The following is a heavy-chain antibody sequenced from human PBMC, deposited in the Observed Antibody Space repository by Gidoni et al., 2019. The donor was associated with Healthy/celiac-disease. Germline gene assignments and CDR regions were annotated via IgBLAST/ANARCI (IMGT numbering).Heavy chain of an antibody. V-gene: IGHV1-69*04. CDR3: ASEGSETTVTTSPVDY. CDR1: GGTFSRYA. D-gene: IGHD4-17*01. CDR2: IIPTLGIA. Sequence: QVQLVQSGAEVKKPGSSVKVSCKAAGGTFSRYAISWVRQAPGQGLEWMGRIIPTLGIANSAQKFQGRVTITADKSTSTAYMELSSLRSDDTAVYYCASEGSETTVTTSPVDYWGQGTLVTVSS. J-gene: IGHJ4*02.